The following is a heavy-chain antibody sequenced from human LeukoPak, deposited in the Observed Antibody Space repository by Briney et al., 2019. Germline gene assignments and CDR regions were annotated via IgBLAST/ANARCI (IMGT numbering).Heavy chain of an antibody. V-gene: IGHV3-23*01. CDR2: ISGSGRGGAT. Sequence: PGGSLRLSCAVSGFTFSNYAMSWVRQAPGKGLEWVSNISGSGRGGATYYADSVKGRFTISRDNAKNSLYLQMNSLRAEDTAVYYCAELGITMIGGVWGKGTTVTISS. CDR1: GFTFSNYA. CDR3: AELGITMIGGV. D-gene: IGHD3-10*02. J-gene: IGHJ6*04.